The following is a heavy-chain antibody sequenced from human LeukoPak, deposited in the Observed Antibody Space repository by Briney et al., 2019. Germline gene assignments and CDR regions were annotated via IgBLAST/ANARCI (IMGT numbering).Heavy chain of an antibody. Sequence: PGGFLRLSCAASGFTVSSNYMSWVRQAPGKGLEWVSVIYSGGSTYYADSVKGRFTISRDNSKNTLYLQMNSLRAEDTAVYYCARGLGAVAGTIDYWGQGTLVTVSS. D-gene: IGHD6-19*01. CDR1: GFTVSSNY. CDR3: ARGLGAVAGTIDY. J-gene: IGHJ4*02. V-gene: IGHV3-66*01. CDR2: IYSGGST.